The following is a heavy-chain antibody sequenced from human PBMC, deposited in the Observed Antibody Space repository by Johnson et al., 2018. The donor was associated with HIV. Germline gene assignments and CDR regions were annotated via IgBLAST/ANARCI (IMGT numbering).Heavy chain of an antibody. V-gene: IGHV3-23*04. CDR2: ISGSGGTI. CDR1: GFTFSSYA. Sequence: VQLVESGGGLVQPGGSLRLSCAASGFTFSSYAMSWVRQAPGKGLEWVSAISGSGGTIYYADSVKGRFTISRDNAKSSLFLQMNSLRADDTAVYYCARDSTPWGNDYVDYSFGSWGQGTMVTVSS. D-gene: IGHD4-17*01. J-gene: IGHJ3*02. CDR3: ARDSTPWGNDYVDYSFGS.